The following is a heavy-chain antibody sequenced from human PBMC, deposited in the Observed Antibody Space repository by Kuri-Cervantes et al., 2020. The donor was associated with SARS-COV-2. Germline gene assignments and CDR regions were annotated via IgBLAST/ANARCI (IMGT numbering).Heavy chain of an antibody. J-gene: IGHJ6*02. D-gene: IGHD2-15*01. CDR3: ARLPCGTIFGSGGSCYSSTNYYYYGMDV. V-gene: IGHV5-51*01. CDR2: IYPGDSDT. Sequence: GGSLRLSCKGSGYSFTSYWIGWVRQMPGKGLEWMGIIYPGDSDTRYSPSFQGQVTISADKSISTAYLQWSSLKASDTAMYYCARLPCGTIFGSGGSCYSSTNYYYYGMDVWGQGTTVTDSS. CDR1: GYSFTSYW.